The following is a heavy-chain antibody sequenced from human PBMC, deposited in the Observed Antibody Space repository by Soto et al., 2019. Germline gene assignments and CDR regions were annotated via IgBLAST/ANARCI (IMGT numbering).Heavy chain of an antibody. CDR2: INPGNSNS. V-gene: IGHV1-3*01. D-gene: IGHD2-21*01. CDR3: AIAAKRVFYADRADSRRAYAFAP. CDR1: GYIFTTHR. J-gene: IGHJ5*02. Sequence: QVLLVQSGAEVKNSGASVKISCKASGYIFTTHRIHWVRQAPGQRLEWLGRINPGNSNSKYSQEFPDRLIIGADTSSRSVYMELTSLKSEDTALYYCAIAAKRVFYADRADSRRAYAFAPWRQATPVTVS.